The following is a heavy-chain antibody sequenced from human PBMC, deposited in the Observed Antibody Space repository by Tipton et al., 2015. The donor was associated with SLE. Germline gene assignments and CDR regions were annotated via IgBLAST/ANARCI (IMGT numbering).Heavy chain of an antibody. J-gene: IGHJ1*01. V-gene: IGHV4-34*01. CDR2: INHSGST. CDR3: AREGQWQVKGYFQH. D-gene: IGHD6-19*01. Sequence: TLSLTCAVYGGSFSGYYWSWIRQPPGKGLEWIGEINHSGSTNYNPSLKSRVTISVDTSKNQFSLKLSSVTAADTAVYYCAREGQWQVKGYFQHWGQGTLVTVSS. CDR1: GGSFSGYY.